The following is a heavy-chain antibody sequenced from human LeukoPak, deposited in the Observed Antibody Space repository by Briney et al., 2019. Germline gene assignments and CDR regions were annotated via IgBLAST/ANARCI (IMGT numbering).Heavy chain of an antibody. CDR2: IYSSGST. V-gene: IGHV4-61*02. J-gene: IGHJ6*03. D-gene: IGHD3-10*01. CDR3: AREFLWFGEYYYMDV. CDR1: GDSISSGSYY. Sequence: PPETLSLTCAVSGDSISSGSYYWSWIRQPAGKGLEWIGRIYSSGSTNYNPSFKSRVTISVDTSKNQFSLKLSSVTAADTAVYYCAREFLWFGEYYYMDVWGKGTTVTVFS.